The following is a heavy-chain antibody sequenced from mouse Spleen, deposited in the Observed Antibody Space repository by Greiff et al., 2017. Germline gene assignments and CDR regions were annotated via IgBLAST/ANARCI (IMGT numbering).Heavy chain of an antibody. J-gene: IGHJ2*01. CDR1: GFTFSSYA. Sequence: EVQLVESGGGLVQPGGSRKLSCAASGFTFSSYAMSWVRQTPEKRLEWVATISSGGSYTYYPDSVKGRFTISRDNAKNTLYLQMSSLRSEDTAMYYCARQSKGYWGQGTTLTVSS. CDR2: ISSGGSYT. V-gene: IGHV5-9-3*01. CDR3: ARQSKGY.